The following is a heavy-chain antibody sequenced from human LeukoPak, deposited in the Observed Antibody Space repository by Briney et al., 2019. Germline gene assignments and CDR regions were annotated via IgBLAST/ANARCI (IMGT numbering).Heavy chain of an antibody. CDR2: ISPYNGNT. J-gene: IGHJ4*02. V-gene: IGHV1-18*01. Sequence: ASVKVSCKASGYTFTSYGISWVRQAPGQGLEWMGWISPYNGNTNYAQKLQGRVTMTTDTSTSTAYMELRSLRSDDTAVYYCARVSFPQVVAAAGTGLVGWNDYWGQGTLVTVSS. D-gene: IGHD6-13*01. CDR1: GYTFTSYG. CDR3: ARVSFPQVVAAAGTGLVGWNDY.